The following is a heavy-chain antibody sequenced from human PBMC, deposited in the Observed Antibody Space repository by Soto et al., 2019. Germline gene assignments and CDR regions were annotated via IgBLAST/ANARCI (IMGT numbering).Heavy chain of an antibody. J-gene: IGHJ3*02. CDR2: INPGDSDI. CDR1: GYSFTTYW. CDR3: ARPYDYGDLRAFDI. Sequence: PGESLKISCKASGYSFTTYWIAWVRQMPGKGLEWMGIINPGDSDIRYSPSFQGQVTISADKSISTAYLQWSSLKASDTAMYYCARPYDYGDLRAFDIWGQGTMVTVSS. V-gene: IGHV5-51*01. D-gene: IGHD4-17*01.